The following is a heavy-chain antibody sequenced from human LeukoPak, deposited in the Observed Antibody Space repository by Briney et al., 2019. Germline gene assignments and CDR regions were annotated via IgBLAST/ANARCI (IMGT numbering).Heavy chain of an antibody. CDR1: GFTFSNYG. J-gene: IGHJ4*02. Sequence: GGSLRLSCAASGFTFSNYGIHWVRQAPGKGLEWVSAISGSGGSTYYADSVKGRFTISRDNSKNTLYLQMNSLRAEDTAVYYCAKAGGNWVNYYFDYWGQGTLVTVSS. D-gene: IGHD7-27*01. V-gene: IGHV3-23*01. CDR2: ISGSGGST. CDR3: AKAGGNWVNYYFDY.